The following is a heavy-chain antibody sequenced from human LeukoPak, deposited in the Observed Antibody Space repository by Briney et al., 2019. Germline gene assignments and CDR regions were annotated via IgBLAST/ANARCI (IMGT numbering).Heavy chain of an antibody. CDR3: ARDSEGYSGASCYKSDYYGMDV. D-gene: IGHD2-15*01. V-gene: IGHV1-18*01. CDR2: ISSYCGNT. Sequence: ASVKVSCKASGYTFTSYGISWVRQAPGQGLEWMGWISSYCGNTNYSQKFEGRVTMTTDTYTSTAYLELRSLRTDDTAVYYCARDSEGYSGASCYKSDYYGMDVWGQGTTVTVSS. CDR1: GYTFTSYG. J-gene: IGHJ6*02.